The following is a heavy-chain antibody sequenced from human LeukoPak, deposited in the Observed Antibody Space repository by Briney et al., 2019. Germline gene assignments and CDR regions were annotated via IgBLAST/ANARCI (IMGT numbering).Heavy chain of an antibody. CDR3: AGGTAMVGHYYYYYYMDV. J-gene: IGHJ6*03. V-gene: IGHV6-1*01. D-gene: IGHD5-18*01. CDR1: VDSVSSNSAA. Sequence: SQTLSLTCAISVDSVSSNSAAWNWIRQSPSRGLEWLGRTYYRSKWYNDYAVSVKSRITINPDTSKNQFSLQLNSVTPEDTAVYYCAGGTAMVGHYYYYYYMDVWGKGTTVTVSS. CDR2: TYYRSKWYN.